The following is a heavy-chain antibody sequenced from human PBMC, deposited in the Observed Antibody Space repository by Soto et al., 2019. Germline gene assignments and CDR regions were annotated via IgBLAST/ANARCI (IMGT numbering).Heavy chain of an antibody. V-gene: IGHV3-23*01. J-gene: IGHJ4*02. CDR1: GFTFSSFA. D-gene: IGHD6-19*01. CDR2: ISNSGGLT. Sequence: EVQLLESGGALVQPGGSLRLSCAASGFTFSSFAMYWVRQAPGKGLQWLSLISNSGGLTYYADSVKGRFTISRDNSKNTLYLQMKSLRADDTAVYFCAKDAPWLARNFDYWGQGTQVTVSS. CDR3: AKDAPWLARNFDY.